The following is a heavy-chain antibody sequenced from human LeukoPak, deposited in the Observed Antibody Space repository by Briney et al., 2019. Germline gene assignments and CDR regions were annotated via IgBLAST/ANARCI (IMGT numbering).Heavy chain of an antibody. CDR1: GGSISSSNW. Sequence: SETLSLTCAVSGGSISSSNWWSWVRQPPGKGLEWIGEIYHSGSTNYNPSLKSRVTISVDKSKNQFSLKLSSVTAADTAVYYCARHPRGLAVAGYYFDYWGQGTLVTVSS. CDR3: ARHPRGLAVAGYYFDY. D-gene: IGHD6-19*01. CDR2: IYHSGST. V-gene: IGHV4-4*02. J-gene: IGHJ4*02.